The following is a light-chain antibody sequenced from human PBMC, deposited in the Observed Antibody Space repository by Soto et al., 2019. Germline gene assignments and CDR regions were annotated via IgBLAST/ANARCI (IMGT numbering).Light chain of an antibody. Sequence: EIVLTQSPGTLSLSPGERATLSCRASQSVSSSYLAWYQQKPGQAPRLLIYGASSRATGIPDRFSGSGSGTDFTLTISRLEPEDCAVYYCQQYGSSLVTFGQGTKVEIK. CDR3: QQYGSSLVT. CDR1: QSVSSSY. V-gene: IGKV3-20*01. CDR2: GAS. J-gene: IGKJ1*01.